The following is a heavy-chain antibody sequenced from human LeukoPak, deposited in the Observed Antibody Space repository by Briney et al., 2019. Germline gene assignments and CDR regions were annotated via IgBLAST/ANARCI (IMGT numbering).Heavy chain of an antibody. CDR3: ARAAFNYYDSSVHFDY. CDR1: SGSFSGYY. Sequence: SETLSLTCAVYSGSFSGYYWSWIRQPPGKGLEWIGEINHSGSTNYNPSLKSRVTISVDTSKNQFSLKLSSVTAADTAVYYCARAAFNYYDSSVHFDYWGQGTLVTVSS. D-gene: IGHD3-22*01. CDR2: INHSGST. V-gene: IGHV4-34*01. J-gene: IGHJ4*02.